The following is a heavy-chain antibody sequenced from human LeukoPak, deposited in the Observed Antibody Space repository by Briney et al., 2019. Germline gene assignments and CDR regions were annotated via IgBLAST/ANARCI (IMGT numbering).Heavy chain of an antibody. CDR1: GGTFSSYA. D-gene: IGHD6-13*01. CDR3: ARDSPGGRGSSWYGRVNWFDP. J-gene: IGHJ5*02. Sequence: GALVEVSCKASGGTFSSYAISWVRQAPGQGLEWMGWISAYNGNTNYAQKLQGRVTMTTDTSTSTAYMELRSLRSDDTAVYYCARDSPGGRGSSWYGRVNWFDPWGQGTLVTVSS. CDR2: ISAYNGNT. V-gene: IGHV1-18*01.